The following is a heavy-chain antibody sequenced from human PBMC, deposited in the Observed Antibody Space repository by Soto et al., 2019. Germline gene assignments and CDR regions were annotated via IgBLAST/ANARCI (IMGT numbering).Heavy chain of an antibody. D-gene: IGHD3-22*01. J-gene: IGHJ4*02. CDR3: ARADDSSVYYYLDY. Sequence: QVQLVESGGGVVQPGRSLRLSCAASGFTFSSYAMHWVRQAPGKGLEWVAVISYDGSNKYYADSVKGRFTISRDNSKNTLYLQMNSLRAEDTAVYYCARADDSSVYYYLDYWGQGTLVTVSS. CDR1: GFTFSSYA. V-gene: IGHV3-30-3*01. CDR2: ISYDGSNK.